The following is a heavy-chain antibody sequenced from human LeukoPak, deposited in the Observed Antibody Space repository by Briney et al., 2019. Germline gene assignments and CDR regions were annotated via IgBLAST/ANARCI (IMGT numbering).Heavy chain of an antibody. Sequence: GGSLRLSCTASGFTFSSYSMNWVRQAPGKGLEWLSYISWGSNVIYYADSVKGRFTTSRDDAKNSLFLQMNSLTDEDTAVYYCARDPGYSYALDYWGRGTLVTVSS. J-gene: IGHJ4*02. D-gene: IGHD5-18*01. CDR3: ARDPGYSYALDY. CDR2: ISWGSNVI. CDR1: GFTFSSYS. V-gene: IGHV3-48*02.